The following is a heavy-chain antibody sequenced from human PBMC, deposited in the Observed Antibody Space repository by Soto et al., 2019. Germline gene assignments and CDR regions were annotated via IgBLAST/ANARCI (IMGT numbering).Heavy chain of an antibody. V-gene: IGHV1-69*13. CDR1: GGTFSSYA. CDR3: ARGIVVVPDTRLGSFDI. CDR2: FIPIFGTP. J-gene: IGHJ3*02. Sequence: SVEVSCKXSGGTFSSYAINWVRQAPGQGLEYMGGFIPIFGTPNYAQKFQGRVTITADGSTSTASMELSSLRSEDTAVYYCARGIVVVPDTRLGSFDIWGQGTMVTVSS. D-gene: IGHD3-22*01.